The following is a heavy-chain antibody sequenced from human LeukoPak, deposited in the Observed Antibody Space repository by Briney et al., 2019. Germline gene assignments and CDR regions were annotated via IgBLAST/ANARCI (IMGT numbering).Heavy chain of an antibody. V-gene: IGHV3-21*01. J-gene: IGHJ3*02. Sequence: PGGSLRLSCAASGFTFSSYSMNWVRQAPGKGLEWVSSISSSSSYIYYADSVKGRFTISRDNAKNSLYLQMNSLRAEDTAVYYCATYSGSIDAFDIWGQGTMVTVSS. CDR1: GFTFSSYS. CDR2: ISSSSSYI. CDR3: ATYSGSIDAFDI. D-gene: IGHD1-26*01.